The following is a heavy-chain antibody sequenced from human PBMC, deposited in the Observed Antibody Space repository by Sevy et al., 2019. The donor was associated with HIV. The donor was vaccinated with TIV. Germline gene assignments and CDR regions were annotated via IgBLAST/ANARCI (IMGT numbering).Heavy chain of an antibody. Sequence: GGSLRLSCAASGFTFSDYYMSWIRQAPGKGLEWLSYISGSDNTIYYADSVKGRFTIFRDNAKNSLYLQMNSLRAEDTAVYYCARDHVKDGDLGDYYYYAMDVWGQGTTVTVSS. CDR1: GFTFSDYY. D-gene: IGHD4-17*01. V-gene: IGHV3-11*01. CDR2: ISGSDNTI. CDR3: ARDHVKDGDLGDYYYYAMDV. J-gene: IGHJ6*02.